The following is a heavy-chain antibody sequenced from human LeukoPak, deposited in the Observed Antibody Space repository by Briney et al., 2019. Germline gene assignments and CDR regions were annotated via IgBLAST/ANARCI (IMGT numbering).Heavy chain of an antibody. J-gene: IGHJ4*02. CDR1: EFTFSDYF. CDR3: VRWQAPLKYYFDS. CDR2: ISSTAGFT. V-gene: IGHV3-11*03. Sequence: GGSLRLSCAASEFTFSDYFISWIRQAPGKGLEWVSIISSTAGFTHYADSVRGRFTISRDNAKNSLYLQMDSLRAEDTAVYYCVRWQAPLKYYFDSWGQGTLVTVSS. D-gene: IGHD3-9*01.